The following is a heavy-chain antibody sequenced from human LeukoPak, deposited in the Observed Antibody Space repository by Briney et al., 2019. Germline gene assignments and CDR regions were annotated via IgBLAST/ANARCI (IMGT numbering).Heavy chain of an antibody. Sequence: SETLSLTCSVSGDSISSYYWSWIRQSPGKGLEWIGYIYHSGSTNYNPSLKSRVTISVDTSKNQFSLKLSSVTAADTAVYYCASYSGSLLDYWGQGILVTVSS. V-gene: IGHV4-59*01. J-gene: IGHJ4*02. CDR1: GDSISSYY. CDR2: IYHSGST. D-gene: IGHD1-26*01. CDR3: ASYSGSLLDY.